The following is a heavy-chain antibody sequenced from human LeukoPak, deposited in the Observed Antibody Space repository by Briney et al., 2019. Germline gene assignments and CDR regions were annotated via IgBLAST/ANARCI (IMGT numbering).Heavy chain of an antibody. V-gene: IGHV4-34*01. D-gene: IGHD3-9*01. CDR2: INHSGSI. CDR3: ARTTKKTGVQLYFVFRDRAFDI. J-gene: IGHJ3*02. CDR1: GGPFSDYY. Sequence: SGTLSLTCAVYGGPFSDYYWSWIRQPPGKGLEWIGEINHSGSINYNPSLESRVTLSVDTSKNQFSLKLSSVTAADTATYYCARTTKKTGVQLYFVFRDRAFDIWGHGTMVTVS.